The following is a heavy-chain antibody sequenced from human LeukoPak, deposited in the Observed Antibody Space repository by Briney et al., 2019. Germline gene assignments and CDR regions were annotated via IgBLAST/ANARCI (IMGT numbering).Heavy chain of an antibody. Sequence: GSLRLSCAASGFTVSSNYMSWIRQPPGKGLEWIGEINHSGSTNYNPSLKSRVTISVDTSKNQFSLKLSSVTAADTAVYYCARVLYYYYMDVWGKGTTVTVSS. V-gene: IGHV4-34*01. CDR3: ARVLYYYYMDV. CDR2: INHSGST. D-gene: IGHD2/OR15-2a*01. CDR1: GFTVSSNY. J-gene: IGHJ6*03.